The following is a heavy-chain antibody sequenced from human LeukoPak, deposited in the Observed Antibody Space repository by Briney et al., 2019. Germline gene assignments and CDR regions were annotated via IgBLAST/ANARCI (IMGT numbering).Heavy chain of an antibody. CDR2: ICSTCSTI. D-gene: IGHD4-17*01. V-gene: IGHV3-48*01. Sequence: PGGSLRLSCAASGFTFSNFPMNWVRQTPGKGLEWISYICSTCSTIYYSASVRGRFTISRDNAMDVLYLQMNSPRVEDAAVYYCARGPGYGHFFDYWGQGTLVTVSS. CDR1: GFTFSNFP. CDR3: ARGPGYGHFFDY. J-gene: IGHJ4*02.